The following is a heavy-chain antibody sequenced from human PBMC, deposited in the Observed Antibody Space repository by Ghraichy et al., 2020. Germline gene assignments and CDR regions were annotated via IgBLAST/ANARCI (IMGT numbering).Heavy chain of an antibody. D-gene: IGHD3-10*01. CDR2: IKSQTDGGTT. V-gene: IGHV3-15*01. J-gene: IGHJ4*02. CDR3: TTGRGSGSETVDY. Sequence: GGSLRLSCAASGFTFRNAWMTWVRQAPGKGLEWAGRIKSQTDGGTTDYPAPVRGRFTVSRDDSKNTVYLQMNSLRIEDTAVYYCTTGRGSGSETVDYWGQGTLVTVSP. CDR1: GFTFRNAW.